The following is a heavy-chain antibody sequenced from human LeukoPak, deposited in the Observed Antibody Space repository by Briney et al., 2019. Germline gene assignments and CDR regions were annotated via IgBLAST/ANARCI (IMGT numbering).Heavy chain of an antibody. V-gene: IGHV1-2*02. J-gene: IGHJ4*02. CDR1: GHTFTGYY. CDR3: ARGSSGYYDSSGYYYGY. Sequence: ASVKVSCKASGHTFTGYYMHWVRQAPGQGLEWMGWINPNSGGTNYAQKFQGRVTMTRDTSISTAYMELSRLRSDDTAVYYCARGSSGYYDSSGYYYGYWGQGTLVTVSS. D-gene: IGHD3-22*01. CDR2: INPNSGGT.